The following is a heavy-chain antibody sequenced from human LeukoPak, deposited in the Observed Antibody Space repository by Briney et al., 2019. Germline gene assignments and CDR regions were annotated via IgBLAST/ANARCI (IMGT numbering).Heavy chain of an antibody. J-gene: IGHJ4*02. CDR3: ARLXKGRYFDYIFDY. Sequence: SETLSLTCTVSGGSVSSTEFYWGWIRQPPGKGLQWIGNIYYTGSTYYNPSLNSRVTMSVDTSQNQISLKMTSVTAADTAVYXXARLXKGRYFDYIFDYWGQGTLVTVSS. CDR1: GGSVSSTEFY. D-gene: IGHD3-9*01. V-gene: IGHV4-39*01. CDR2: IYYTGST.